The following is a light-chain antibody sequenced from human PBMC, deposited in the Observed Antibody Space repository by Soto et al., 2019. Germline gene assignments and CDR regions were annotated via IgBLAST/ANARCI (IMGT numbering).Light chain of an antibody. CDR2: LNSDGSH. CDR3: QTWGTGIIV. CDR1: SGHSSYA. Sequence: QLVLTQSPSASASLGASVKLTCPLSSGHSSYAIAWHQQQPEKGPRYLMKLNSDGSHSKGDGIPDRFSGSSSGAERYLTIASLQSEYEADYYCQTWGTGIIVFGTGTKLTVL. J-gene: IGLJ1*01. V-gene: IGLV4-69*01.